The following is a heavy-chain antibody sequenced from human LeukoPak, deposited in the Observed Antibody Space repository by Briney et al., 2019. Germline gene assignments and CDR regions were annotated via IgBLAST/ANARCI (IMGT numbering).Heavy chain of an antibody. CDR1: GFTVSSNY. J-gene: IGHJ6*02. CDR3: ASDNCSSTSRAKYYYYYGMDV. CDR2: IYSGGST. V-gene: IGHV3-53*01. Sequence: GGSLRLSCAASGFTVSSNYMSWVRQAPGKGLEWVSVIYSGGSTYYADSVKGRFTISRDNSKNTLYLQMNSLRAEDTAVYCCASDNCSSTSRAKYYYYYGMDVWGQGTTVTVSS. D-gene: IGHD2-2*01.